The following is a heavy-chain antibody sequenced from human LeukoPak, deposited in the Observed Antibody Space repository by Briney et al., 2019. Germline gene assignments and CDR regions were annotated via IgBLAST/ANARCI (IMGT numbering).Heavy chain of an antibody. CDR1: GFSLSTSGMC. CDR2: IDWDDDK. D-gene: IGHD4-17*01. V-gene: IGHV2-70*11. J-gene: IGHJ4*02. Sequence: SGPTLVNPTQTLTLTCTFSGFSLSTSGMCVSWIRQPPRKALGWLARIDWDDDKYYSTSLKTRLTISKDTSKNQVVLTMTNMDPVDTATYYCARAFPTVTTFDYWGQGTLVTVSS. CDR3: ARAFPTVTTFDY.